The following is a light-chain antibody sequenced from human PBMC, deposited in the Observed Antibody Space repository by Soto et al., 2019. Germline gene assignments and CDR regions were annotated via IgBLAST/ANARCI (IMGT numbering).Light chain of an antibody. CDR1: QSVSSNY. CDR3: QQYDSSPLT. Sequence: IVLTLSLGTLSLSPGERATLSSRAGQSVSSNYLAWYQQKPGQAPRLLIYGASSRASGVPARFSGSGSGTDFTLTISRLQPEDFATYYCQQYDSSPLTFGGGTKVEIK. J-gene: IGKJ4*01. CDR2: GAS. V-gene: IGKV3-20*01.